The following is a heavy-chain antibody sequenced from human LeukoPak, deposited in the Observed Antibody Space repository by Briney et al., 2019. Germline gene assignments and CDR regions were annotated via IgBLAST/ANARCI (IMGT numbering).Heavy chain of an antibody. J-gene: IGHJ4*02. CDR3: ARRVDDFWSGYYDY. V-gene: IGHV3-9*03. D-gene: IGHD3-3*01. Sequence: GGSLRLSCAASGFTFDDYAMHWVRQAPGKGLEWVSGISWNSGSIGYADSVKGRFTVSRDNAKNSLYLQMNSLRAEDMAVYYCARRVDDFWSGYYDYWGQGTLVTVSS. CDR1: GFTFDDYA. CDR2: ISWNSGSI.